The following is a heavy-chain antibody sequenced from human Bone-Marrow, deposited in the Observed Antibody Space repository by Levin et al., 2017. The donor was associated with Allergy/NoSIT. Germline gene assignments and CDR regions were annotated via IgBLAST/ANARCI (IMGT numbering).Heavy chain of an antibody. CDR1: GYTFTSYY. Sequence: GESLKISCKASGYTFTSYYMHWVRQAPGQGLEWMGIINPSGGSTSYAQKFQGRVTMTRDTSTSTVYMELSSLRSEDTAVYYCARVRSGFDYWGQGTLVTVSS. CDR2: INPSGGST. J-gene: IGHJ4*02. V-gene: IGHV1-46*01. CDR3: ARVRSGFDY.